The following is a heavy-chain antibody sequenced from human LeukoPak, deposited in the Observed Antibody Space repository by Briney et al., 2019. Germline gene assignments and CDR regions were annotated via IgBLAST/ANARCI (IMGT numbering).Heavy chain of an antibody. CDR2: ISSSGGTI. J-gene: IGHJ4*02. CDR1: GFTFNSYE. V-gene: IGHV3-48*03. D-gene: IGHD7-27*01. CDR3: ARDTNWGLDY. Sequence: LSGGSLRLSCAASGFTFNSYEMNWVRQAPGQGLEWVSYISSSGGTIYYADSVKGRFTISRDNAKNSLYLQMNSLRAEDTAVYYCARDTNWGLDYWDQGTLVTVSS.